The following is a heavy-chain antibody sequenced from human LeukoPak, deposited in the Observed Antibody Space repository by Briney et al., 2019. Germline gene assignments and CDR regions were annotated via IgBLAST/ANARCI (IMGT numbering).Heavy chain of an antibody. D-gene: IGHD2-15*01. Sequence: GGSLRLSCAASGFTFSNAWMSWVRQAPGKGLEWVGRIKSKTDGGTTDYAAPVKGRFTISRDDSKNTLYLQMNSLKTEDTAVYYCARGARGVVVVAATAYSSGWYYFDYWGQGTLVTVSS. CDR1: GFTFSNAW. V-gene: IGHV3-15*01. CDR2: IKSKTDGGTT. J-gene: IGHJ4*02. CDR3: ARGARGVVVVAATAYSSGWYYFDY.